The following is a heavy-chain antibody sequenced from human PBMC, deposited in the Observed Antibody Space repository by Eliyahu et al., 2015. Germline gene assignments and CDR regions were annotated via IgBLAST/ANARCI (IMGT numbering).Heavy chain of an antibody. V-gene: IGHV1-46*03. J-gene: IGHJ1*01. D-gene: IGHD6-13*01. CDR3: TTYSSSWPSRWY. CDR1: GNTFTTYY. CDR2: INPSGGST. Sequence: QVQLVQSGAEVKKPGASVXXSCKPSGNTFTTYYMHWMRQAPGQGLEWMGIINPSGGSTNYAQKFQGRVTMTRDTSTSTVYMELSSLRSEDTAVYYCTTYSSSWPSRWYWGQGTLVTVSS.